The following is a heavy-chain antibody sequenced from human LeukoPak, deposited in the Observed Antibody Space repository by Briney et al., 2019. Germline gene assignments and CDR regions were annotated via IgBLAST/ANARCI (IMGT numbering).Heavy chain of an antibody. D-gene: IGHD6-19*01. CDR3: ARDRFRGSGSWDYYGMDV. CDR2: INPSGGRT. CDR1: GSTFSNYH. Sequence: GASVKLSCKASGSTFSNYHIHWMRQAPGHGLGRMGVINPSGGRTTYAQKFQDKVTMTRDTSTSTVYMELSSLMSEDTAVFYCARDRFRGSGSWDYYGMDVWGQGTTVTVS. V-gene: IGHV1-46*01. J-gene: IGHJ6*02.